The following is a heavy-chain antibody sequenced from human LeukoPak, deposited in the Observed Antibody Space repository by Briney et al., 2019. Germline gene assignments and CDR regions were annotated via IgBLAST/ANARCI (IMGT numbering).Heavy chain of an antibody. Sequence: SETLSLTCTVSGGSISSYYWSWIRQPPGKGLEWIGYIYYSGSTNYNPSLKSRVTISVDKSKNQFSLKLSSVTAADTAVYYCARGYQWELRRLDPWGQGTLVTVSS. V-gene: IGHV4-59*12. D-gene: IGHD1-26*01. CDR1: GGSISSYY. J-gene: IGHJ5*02. CDR3: ARGYQWELRRLDP. CDR2: IYYSGST.